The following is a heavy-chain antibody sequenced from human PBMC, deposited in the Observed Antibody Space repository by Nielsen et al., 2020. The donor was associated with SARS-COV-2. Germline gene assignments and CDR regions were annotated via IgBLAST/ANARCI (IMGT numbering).Heavy chain of an antibody. CDR2: ISYDGSNK. CDR3: ARDTCTGGSCFDY. D-gene: IGHD2-15*01. Sequence: LSLTCAASGFTFSNYNMHWVRQAPGKGLEWVTVISYDGSNKYYADSLKGRVTISRDNSNNTLYLQMNSLRAEDTAVYYCARDTCTGGSCFDYWGREPWSPSPQ. J-gene: IGHJ4*02. V-gene: IGHV3-30-3*01. CDR1: GFTFSNYN.